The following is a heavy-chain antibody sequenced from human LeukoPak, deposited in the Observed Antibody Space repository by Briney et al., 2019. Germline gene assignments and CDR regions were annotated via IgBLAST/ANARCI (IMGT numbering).Heavy chain of an antibody. V-gene: IGHV4-4*07. Sequence: SETLSLTCTVSGDSISSYYWSWIRQPAGKGLEWIGRIYSSGSTNYNPSLKSRVTISVDKSKNQFSLKLSSVTAADTAVYYCAKDRGRIAAAGTFDYWGQGTLVTVSS. J-gene: IGHJ4*02. D-gene: IGHD6-13*01. CDR3: AKDRGRIAAAGTFDY. CDR2: IYSSGST. CDR1: GDSISSYY.